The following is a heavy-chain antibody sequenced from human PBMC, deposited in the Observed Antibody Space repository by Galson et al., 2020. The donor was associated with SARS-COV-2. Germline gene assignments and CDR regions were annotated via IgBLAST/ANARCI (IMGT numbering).Heavy chain of an antibody. CDR1: GYTFTSYF. CDR3: ARSTGGGGKFDY. CDR2: ISPSDGST. D-gene: IGHD3-16*01. J-gene: IGHJ4*02. V-gene: IGHV1-46*01. Sequence: ASVKVSCKASGYTFTSYFMHWVRQAPGQGLEWMGIISPSDGSTSYAQKFQGRLTMTRDTSTSTVYMELSSLTSEDTAVFYCARSTGGGGKFDYWGQGTLVTVSS.